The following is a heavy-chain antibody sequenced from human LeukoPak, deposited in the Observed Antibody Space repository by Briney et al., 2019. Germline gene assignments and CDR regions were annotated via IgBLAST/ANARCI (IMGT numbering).Heavy chain of an antibody. CDR2: IKQDGSEK. J-gene: IGHJ4*02. V-gene: IGHV3-7*03. D-gene: IGHD2-15*01. CDR3: ARERYCSGGSCYSDY. Sequence: GGSLRLSCAASGFTPSSYWMSWVREAPGKGGEWVANIKQDGSEKYYVDSVKGRFTISRENAKNSLYLQMNSLRAEDTAVYYWARERYCSGGSCYSDYWGQGTLVTVSS. CDR1: GFTPSSYW.